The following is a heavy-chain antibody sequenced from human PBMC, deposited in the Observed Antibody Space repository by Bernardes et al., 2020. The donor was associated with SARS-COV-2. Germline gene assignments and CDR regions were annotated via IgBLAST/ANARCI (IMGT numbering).Heavy chain of an antibody. CDR1: GDSISPYY. CDR2: IYYSGTT. D-gene: IGHD3-10*01. Sequence: SETLSLTCTVSGDSISPYYWSWIRQPPGKRLEWIGYIYYSGTTKYNPSLKSRVTMSLDTSKNQFSLKLTSVTAADTAVYFCARHFSGSGRDFNYWGPGTLVTVSS. V-gene: IGHV4-59*08. CDR3: ARHFSGSGRDFNY. J-gene: IGHJ4*02.